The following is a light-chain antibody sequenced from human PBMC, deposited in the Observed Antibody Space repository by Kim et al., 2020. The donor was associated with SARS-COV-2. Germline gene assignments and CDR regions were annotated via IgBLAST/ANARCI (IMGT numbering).Light chain of an antibody. V-gene: IGKV1-27*01. CDR2: AAS. CDR3: QKYNSALSWT. Sequence: VGDRVTITCRASQGISNYLSWYQQKPGKVPKLLIYAASTLQSGVPSRFSGSGSGTDFTLTISSLQPEDVATYYCQKYNSALSWTFGQGTKVDIK. CDR1: QGISNY. J-gene: IGKJ1*01.